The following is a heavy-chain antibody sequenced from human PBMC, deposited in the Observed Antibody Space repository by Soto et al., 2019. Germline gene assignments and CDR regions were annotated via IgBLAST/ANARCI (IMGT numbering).Heavy chain of an antibody. V-gene: IGHV4-34*01. CDR3: ARGGPRITIFGVVSRNWFDP. CDR2: INHSGST. Sequence: TSETLSLTCAVYGGSFSGYYWSWIRQPPGKGLEWIGEINHSGSTNYNPSLKSRVTISVDTSKNQFSLKLSSVTAADTAVYYCARGGPRITIFGVVSRNWFDPWGQGTLVTVSS. CDR1: GGSFSGYY. D-gene: IGHD3-3*01. J-gene: IGHJ5*02.